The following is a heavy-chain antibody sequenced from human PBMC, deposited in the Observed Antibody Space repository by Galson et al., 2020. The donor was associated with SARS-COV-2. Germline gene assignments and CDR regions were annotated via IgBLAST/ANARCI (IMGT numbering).Heavy chain of an antibody. Sequence: SEPLSLTCSVSGGSISSGGYSWTWIRQPPGKGLEWIGYVYHSGATHYNPSLKSRLTISVDRSKNQLSLKLTSVTAADTAVYYCARRYTYGLSPYWYFDLWGRGTLVTVSS. J-gene: IGHJ2*01. CDR3: ARRYTYGLSPYWYFDL. V-gene: IGHV4-30-2*01. D-gene: IGHD5-18*01. CDR1: GGSISSGGYS. CDR2: VYHSGAT.